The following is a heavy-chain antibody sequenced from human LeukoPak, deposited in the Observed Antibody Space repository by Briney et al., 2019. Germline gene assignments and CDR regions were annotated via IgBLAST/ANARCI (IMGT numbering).Heavy chain of an antibody. CDR2: ISHDGSDK. CDR3: AKENFIAAAGSLFDY. Sequence: GRSLRLSCAASGFTFSYYGMHWVRQAPGKGLEWVTVISHDGSDKYYADSVKGRFTISRDNSKNTLYLQMNSLRAEDTAVYYCAKENFIAAAGSLFDYWGQGTLVTVSS. J-gene: IGHJ4*02. D-gene: IGHD6-13*01. CDR1: GFTFSYYG. V-gene: IGHV3-30*18.